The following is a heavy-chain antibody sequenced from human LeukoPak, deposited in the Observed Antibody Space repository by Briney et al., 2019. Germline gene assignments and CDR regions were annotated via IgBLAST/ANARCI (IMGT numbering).Heavy chain of an antibody. J-gene: IGHJ5*02. CDR1: GGTFSSYA. Sequence: GASVKVSCKASGGTFSSYAISWVRQAPGQGLEWMGRIIPILGIANYAQKFQGRVTITADKSTSTAYMELSSLRSEDTAVYYCARDTYYYGSGSYPRVGWFDPWAREPWSPSPQ. CDR2: IIPILGIA. V-gene: IGHV1-69*04. D-gene: IGHD3-10*01. CDR3: ARDTYYYGSGSYPRVGWFDP.